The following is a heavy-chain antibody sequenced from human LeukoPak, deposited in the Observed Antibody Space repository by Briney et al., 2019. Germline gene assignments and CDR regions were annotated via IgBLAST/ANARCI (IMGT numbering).Heavy chain of an antibody. CDR1: GYTFTSYD. J-gene: IGHJ6*03. CDR2: MNPNSGNT. CDR3: ARGRQLGTSRFAYYYYYYMDV. D-gene: IGHD2-2*01. V-gene: IGHV1-8*01. Sequence: ASVKVSCKASGYTFTSYDINWVRQATGQGLEWMGWMNPNSGNTGYAQKFQGRVTMTRNTSISTAYMELSSLRSEDTAAYYCARGRQLGTSRFAYYYYYYMDVWGKGTTVTVSS.